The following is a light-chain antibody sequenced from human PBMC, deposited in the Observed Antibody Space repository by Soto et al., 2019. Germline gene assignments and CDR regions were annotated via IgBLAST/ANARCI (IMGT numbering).Light chain of an antibody. CDR1: SIGVGGYTY. Sequence: QSALTQPASVSGSPGQSITISCTGTSIGVGGYTYVAWYQQHPGNPPKVIIHDGSNRPSGVSNRFSGSKSGNTASLTISGLQAEDEADYYCSSYTSGSTVVFGGGTKVTVL. CDR2: DGS. J-gene: IGLJ2*01. V-gene: IGLV2-14*03. CDR3: SSYTSGSTVV.